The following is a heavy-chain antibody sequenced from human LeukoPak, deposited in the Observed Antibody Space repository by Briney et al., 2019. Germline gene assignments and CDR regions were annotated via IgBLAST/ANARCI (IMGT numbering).Heavy chain of an antibody. V-gene: IGHV1-2*06. Sequence: VASVKVSCEASGYTFTTYYIHWVRQAPGRGLEWMGRINRNSGVTNYAQKFQGKVTMTSDTSISTAYMELSSLRSDDTAVYFCARELNTPRVYAFDIWGQGTMVTVS. D-gene: IGHD1/OR15-1a*01. CDR2: INRNSGVT. CDR1: GYTFTTYY. J-gene: IGHJ3*02. CDR3: ARELNTPRVYAFDI.